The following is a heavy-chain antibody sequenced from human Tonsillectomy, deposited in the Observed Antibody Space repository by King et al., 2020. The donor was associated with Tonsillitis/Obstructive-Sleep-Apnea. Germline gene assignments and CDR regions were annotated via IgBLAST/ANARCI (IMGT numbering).Heavy chain of an antibody. J-gene: IGHJ4*02. CDR1: GFTFSSFS. D-gene: IGHD2-2*02. CDR3: AGGDIVIVPSAIGD. CDR2: ISSSSSYI. Sequence: VQLVESGGGLVKPGGSLRLSCAASGFTFSSFSMNCVRQAPGKGLEWLSSISSSSSYIYYADSVKGRFTISRDNAKNSLYLQMNSLRAEDTAVYYCAGGDIVIVPSAIGDWGQGTLVTVSS. V-gene: IGHV3-21*01.